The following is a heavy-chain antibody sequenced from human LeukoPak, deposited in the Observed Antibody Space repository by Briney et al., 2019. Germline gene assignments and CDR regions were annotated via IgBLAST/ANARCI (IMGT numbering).Heavy chain of an antibody. CDR1: GYTLTELS. V-gene: IGHV1-24*01. Sequence: GASVKVSCKVSGYTLTELSMHWVRQAPGKGLEWMGGFDPEDGETICAQKFQGRVTMTEDTSTDTAYMELSSLRSEDTAVYYCATTGYRSGGSCRTFDYWGQGTLVTVSS. CDR2: FDPEDGET. CDR3: ATTGYRSGGSCRTFDY. J-gene: IGHJ4*02. D-gene: IGHD2-15*01.